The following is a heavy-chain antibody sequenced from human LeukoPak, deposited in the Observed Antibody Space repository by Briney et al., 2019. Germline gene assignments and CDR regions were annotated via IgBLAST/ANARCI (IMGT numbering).Heavy chain of an antibody. CDR1: GDSVSSNSAA. V-gene: IGHV6-1*01. J-gene: IGHJ5*02. D-gene: IGHD6-13*01. Sequence: SQTLSLTCAISGDSVSSNSAAWNWIRQSPSRGPEWLGRTYYRSKWYNDYAVSVKSRITINPDTSKNQFSLQLNSVTPEDTAVYYCARDGYSSSWYPVDPNWFDPWGQGTLVTVSS. CDR2: TYYRSKWYN. CDR3: ARDGYSSSWYPVDPNWFDP.